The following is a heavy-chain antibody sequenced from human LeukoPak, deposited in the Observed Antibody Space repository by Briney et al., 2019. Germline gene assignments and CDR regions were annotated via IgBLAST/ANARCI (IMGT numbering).Heavy chain of an antibody. V-gene: IGHV4-39*01. D-gene: IGHD6-13*01. Sequence: SETLSLTYTVSGGSMSSSSYYWGWIRQPPGKGLEWIGSIYYSGSTYYNPSLKSRVTISVDTSKNQFSLKLNSVTAADTAVYYCARLDDRAARIAVGRSSTWSSRRGFDYWGQGTLVTVSS. CDR2: IYYSGST. CDR3: ARLDDRAARIAVGRSSTWSSRRGFDY. J-gene: IGHJ4*02. CDR1: GGSMSSSSYY.